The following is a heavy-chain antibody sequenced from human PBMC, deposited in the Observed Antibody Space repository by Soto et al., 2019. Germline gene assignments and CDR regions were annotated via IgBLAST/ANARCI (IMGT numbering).Heavy chain of an antibody. CDR3: ARDRGEMATLNYFDY. J-gene: IGHJ4*02. V-gene: IGHV3-48*02. CDR1: GFTFSSYS. D-gene: IGHD5-12*01. Sequence: EVQLVESGGGLVQPGGSLRLSCAASGFTFSSYSMNWVRQAPGKGLEWVSYISSSSSTIYYADSVKGRFTISRDNAKNSQYLQMNRLGDEDTAVYYCARDRGEMATLNYFDYWGQGTLVTVSS. CDR2: ISSSSSTI.